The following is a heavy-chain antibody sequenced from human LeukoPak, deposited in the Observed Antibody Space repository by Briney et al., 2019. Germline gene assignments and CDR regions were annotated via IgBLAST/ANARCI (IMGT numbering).Heavy chain of an antibody. J-gene: IGHJ5*02. CDR1: GYTFTSYD. Sequence: ASVKVSCKASGYTFTSYDINWVRQATGQGLEWTGWMNPNSGNTGYAQKFQGRVTMTRNTSISTAYMELSSLRSEDTAVYYCARVPKRRFLEWLPTTPFDPWGQGTLVTVSS. D-gene: IGHD3-3*01. V-gene: IGHV1-8*02. CDR3: ARVPKRRFLEWLPTTPFDP. CDR2: MNPNSGNT.